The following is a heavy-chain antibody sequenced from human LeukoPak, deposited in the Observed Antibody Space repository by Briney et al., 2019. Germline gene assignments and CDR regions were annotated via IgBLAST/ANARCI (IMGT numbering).Heavy chain of an antibody. CDR3: AREVGGTGTTPEDPDYYYYMDV. V-gene: IGHV1-69*13. Sequence: SVKVSCKASGGTFSSYAISWVRQAPGQGLEWMGGIIPIFGTANYAQKFQGRVTITADESTSTAYMELSSLRSEDTAVYYCAREVGGTGTTPEDPDYYYYMDVWGKGTTVTLS. J-gene: IGHJ6*03. CDR1: GGTFSSYA. CDR2: IIPIFGTA. D-gene: IGHD1-7*01.